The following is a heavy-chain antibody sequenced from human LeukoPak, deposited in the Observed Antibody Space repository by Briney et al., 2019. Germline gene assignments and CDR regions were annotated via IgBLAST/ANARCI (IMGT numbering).Heavy chain of an antibody. Sequence: SETLSLTCAVYGGSFSGYYRSWIRQPPGKGLEWIEEINHSGSTNYNPSLKSRVTISVDTSKNQFSLKLSSVTAADTAVYYCARGRSQLLRRNWFDPWGQGTLVTVSS. J-gene: IGHJ5*02. CDR1: GGSFSGYY. V-gene: IGHV4-34*01. CDR3: ARGRSQLLRRNWFDP. D-gene: IGHD2-2*01. CDR2: INHSGST.